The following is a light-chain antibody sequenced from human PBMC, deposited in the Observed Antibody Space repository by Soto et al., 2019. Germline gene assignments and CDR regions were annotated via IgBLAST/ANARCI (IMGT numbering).Light chain of an antibody. J-gene: IGLJ2*01. CDR2: EVR. V-gene: IGLV2-14*01. CDR3: STYTTKNTL. CDR1: SSDVGIYNY. Sequence: QSALAHPASVSGSPGQSITISCTESSSDVGIYNYVSWYQHHPGKAPKLIIYEVRNRPSGVSTRFSGSKSGNTASLTISGLQAEDEADYYCSTYTTKNTLFGGGTQLTVL.